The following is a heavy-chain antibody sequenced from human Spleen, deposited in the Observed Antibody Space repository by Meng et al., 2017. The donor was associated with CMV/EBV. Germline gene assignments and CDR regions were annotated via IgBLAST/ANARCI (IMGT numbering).Heavy chain of an antibody. CDR3: ARGGDYGDFHDPFDY. Sequence: ASVKVSCKASEYTFTGYYMHWVRQVPGQGLEWMGWLNPNSGGTNYAQKFQGRVTLTRDTSISTAYMELRSLRSDDTAVYYCARGGDYGDFHDPFDYWGQGTVVTVSS. J-gene: IGHJ4*02. V-gene: IGHV1-2*02. CDR2: LNPNSGGT. CDR1: EYTFTGYY. D-gene: IGHD4-17*01.